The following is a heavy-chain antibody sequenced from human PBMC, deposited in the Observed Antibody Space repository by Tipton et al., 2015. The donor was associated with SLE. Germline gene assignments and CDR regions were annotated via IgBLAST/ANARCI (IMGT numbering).Heavy chain of an antibody. Sequence: TLSLTCAVYGGSFSSYYWSWIRQPPGKGLEWIGYIYYSGSTNYNPSLKSRVTISVDTSKNQFSLKLSSVTAADTAVYYCARGTAEAYYDSSGLGYFDYWGQGTLVTVSS. CDR2: IYYSGST. V-gene: IGHV4-59*01. J-gene: IGHJ4*02. D-gene: IGHD3-22*01. CDR3: ARGTAEAYYDSSGLGYFDY. CDR1: GGSFSSYY.